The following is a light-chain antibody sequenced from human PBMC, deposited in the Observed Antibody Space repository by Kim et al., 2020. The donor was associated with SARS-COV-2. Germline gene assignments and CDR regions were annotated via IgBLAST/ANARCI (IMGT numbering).Light chain of an antibody. Sequence: LSPGERATRSCRASQNINNHVAWYQQKPGQAPRLLMCDASSRATGIPARFSGSGSGTDFSLTITSLEPEDFALYYCQQRNDWPLTFGGGTKVDIK. CDR3: QQRNDWPLT. V-gene: IGKV3-11*01. CDR2: DAS. CDR1: QNINNH. J-gene: IGKJ4*01.